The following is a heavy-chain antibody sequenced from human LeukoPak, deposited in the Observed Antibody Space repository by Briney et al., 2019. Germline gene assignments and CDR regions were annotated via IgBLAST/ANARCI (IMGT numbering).Heavy chain of an antibody. Sequence: GGSLRLSCAATGFTFNTFAMHWVRQAPGKGLEWLGLISYDGDKQIYPASVKGRFSFSRDNSNNTLYLQMNNLRPEDTALYYCARVAGGNSRYYYYYYMDVWGKGTTVTVSS. J-gene: IGHJ6*03. D-gene: IGHD4-23*01. CDR1: GFTFNTFA. CDR3: ARVAGGNSRYYYYYYMDV. V-gene: IGHV3-30-3*01. CDR2: ISYDGDKQ.